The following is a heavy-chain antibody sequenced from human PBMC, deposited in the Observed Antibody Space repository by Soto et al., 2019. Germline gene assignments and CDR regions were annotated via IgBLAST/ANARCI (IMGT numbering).Heavy chain of an antibody. D-gene: IGHD2-2*01. J-gene: IGHJ3*02. CDR2: VNHSGSA. V-gene: IGHV4-34*01. Sequence: SETLSLTCAVYTDSLSVYYWTWIRQPPGKGLEWIGEVNHSGSANYSPSLKSRVTISVDTSKNQFSLKLSSVTAADTAVYYCARDSTRRGSCDIWGQGTMGTVSS. CDR3: ARDSTRRGSCDI. CDR1: TDSLSVYY.